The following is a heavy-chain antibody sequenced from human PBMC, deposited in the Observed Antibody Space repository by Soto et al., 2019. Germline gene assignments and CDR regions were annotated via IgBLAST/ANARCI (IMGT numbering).Heavy chain of an antibody. CDR2: IKQDGSEK. V-gene: IGHV3-7*01. CDR1: GCTFSSYW. Sequence: GGSLRLSCAASGCTFSSYWMSWVRQAPGKGLEWVANIKQDGSEKYYVDSVKGRFTISRDNAKNSLYLQMNSLRAEDTAVYYCARDDRYCSGGSCYFYYWGQGTLVTVSS. J-gene: IGHJ4*02. D-gene: IGHD2-15*01. CDR3: ARDDRYCSGGSCYFYY.